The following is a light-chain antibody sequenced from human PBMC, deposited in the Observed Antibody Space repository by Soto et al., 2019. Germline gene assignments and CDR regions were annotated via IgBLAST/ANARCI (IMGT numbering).Light chain of an antibody. CDR1: QSISSY. Sequence: DIQMTQSPSSLSASVGDRVTITCRASQSISSYLTWYQQKPGKAPKLLIYAASSLQSGVPSRFSGSGSGTDFTLTISSLQTEDFATYYGQQSSIPPWTFGQGTKVEIK. J-gene: IGKJ1*01. V-gene: IGKV1-39*01. CDR2: AAS. CDR3: QQSSIPPWT.